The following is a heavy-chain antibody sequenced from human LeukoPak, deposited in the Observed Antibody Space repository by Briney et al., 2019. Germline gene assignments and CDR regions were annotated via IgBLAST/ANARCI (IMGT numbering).Heavy chain of an antibody. CDR3: ARAGTVTTNHDAFDI. Sequence: GGSLRLSCAASGFTFSTYAMNWVRQAPGKGLEWVSGIYGSGSTRYYADSVKGRFTISRDNSQNTLYLQMNSLRAEDTAVYYCARAGTVTTNHDAFDIWGQGTMVTVSS. V-gene: IGHV3-NL1*01. CDR2: IYGSGSTR. CDR1: GFTFSTYA. J-gene: IGHJ3*02. D-gene: IGHD4-17*01.